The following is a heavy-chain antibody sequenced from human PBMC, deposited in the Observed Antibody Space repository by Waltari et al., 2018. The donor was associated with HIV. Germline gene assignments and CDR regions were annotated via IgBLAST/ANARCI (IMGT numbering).Heavy chain of an antibody. CDR3: VRALGDY. J-gene: IGHJ4*02. Sequence: QVQLVESGGGVVQPGKSLRLSCAASGFTFSNFGMHWVRQAPGKGLEWVALISNDESKKYYADSVKGRFTISRANSKNTLYLQMNSLRPDDTAVYYCVRALGDYWGQGTLVTISS. CDR2: ISNDESKK. CDR1: GFTFSNFG. D-gene: IGHD7-27*01. V-gene: IGHV3-30-3*01.